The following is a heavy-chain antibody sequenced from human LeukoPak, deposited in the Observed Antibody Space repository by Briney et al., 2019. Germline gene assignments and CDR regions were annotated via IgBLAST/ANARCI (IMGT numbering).Heavy chain of an antibody. CDR1: GGSISSYY. D-gene: IGHD6-13*01. CDR3: ARASSWPLSWIGAFGI. V-gene: IGHV4-59*01. J-gene: IGHJ3*02. Sequence: PSETLSLTCTVSGGSISSYYWSWIRQPPGKGLEWIGYIYYSGSTNYNPSLKSRVTISVDTSKNQFSLKLSSVTAADTAVYYCARASSWPLSWIGAFGIWGQGTMVTVSS. CDR2: IYYSGST.